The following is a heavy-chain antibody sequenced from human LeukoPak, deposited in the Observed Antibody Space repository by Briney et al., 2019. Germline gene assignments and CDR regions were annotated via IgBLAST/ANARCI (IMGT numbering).Heavy chain of an antibody. D-gene: IGHD3-22*01. V-gene: IGHV3-23*01. CDR2: ISGSGGST. CDR1: GFTFSSYA. Sequence: PGGSLRLSCAPSGFTFSSYAMSWVRQAPGKGLEWVSAISGSGGSTYYADSVKGRFTISRDNSKNTLYLQMSSLRAEDTAVYYCAKVRPISGYSKYYFDSWGQGSLVTVSS. CDR3: AKVRPISGYSKYYFDS. J-gene: IGHJ4*02.